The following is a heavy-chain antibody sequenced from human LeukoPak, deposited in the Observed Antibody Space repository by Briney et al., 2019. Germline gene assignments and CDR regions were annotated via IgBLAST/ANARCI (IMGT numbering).Heavy chain of an antibody. CDR2: INSDGSWT. V-gene: IGHV3-74*03. D-gene: IGHD4/OR15-4a*01. CDR3: ARSAYCGTNCHYSFES. Sequence: GGSLRLSCGASGLTLATYWMHWVRQVPGEGLEWVSRINSDGSWTTYADSVKGRFTVSRDNDKNMLYLQMNSLRPEDTAVYHCARSAYCGTNCHYSFESWGQGTLVIVSS. CDR1: GLTLATYW. J-gene: IGHJ4*02.